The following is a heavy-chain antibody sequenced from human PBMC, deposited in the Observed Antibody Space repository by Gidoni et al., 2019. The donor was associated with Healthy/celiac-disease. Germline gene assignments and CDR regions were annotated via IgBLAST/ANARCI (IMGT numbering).Heavy chain of an antibody. CDR3: ARGRSNGYYTDV. J-gene: IGHJ6*03. CDR1: GGSFSGYY. V-gene: IGHV4-34*01. Sequence: QVQLQQWGAGLLKPSETLSLTCAVYGGSFSGYYWSWIRQPPGKGLEWIGEINHSGSTNYNPSLKSRVTISVDTSKNQFSLKLSSVTAADTAVYYCARGRSNGYYTDVWGKGTTVTVSS. D-gene: IGHD2-8*01. CDR2: INHSGST.